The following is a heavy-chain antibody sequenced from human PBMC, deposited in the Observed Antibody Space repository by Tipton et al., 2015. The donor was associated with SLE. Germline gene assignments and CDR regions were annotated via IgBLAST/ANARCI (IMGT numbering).Heavy chain of an antibody. CDR1: GYSISSGYY. J-gene: IGHJ4*02. Sequence: LRLSCTVSGYSISSGYYWAWIRQPPGKRLEWIGSFFHSGSTYYNPSLNSRVSMSFDTSKNQFSLKLNSVTPADTAVYYCARSPARSYFDYWDQGTLVTASS. V-gene: IGHV4-38-2*02. CDR2: FFHSGST. CDR3: ARSPARSYFDY.